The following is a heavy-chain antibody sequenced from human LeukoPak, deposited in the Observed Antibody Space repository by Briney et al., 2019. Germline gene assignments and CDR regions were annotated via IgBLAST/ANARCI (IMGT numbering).Heavy chain of an antibody. CDR3: ARGPEYYDSSGPLFDY. CDR2: INPNSGGT. Sequence: SVKVSCKASGYTFTGHYMHWVRQAPGQGLEWMGWINPNSGGTNYAQKFQGRVTMTRDTSISTAYMELSRLRSDDTAVYYCARGPEYYDSSGPLFDYWGQGTLVTVSS. V-gene: IGHV1-2*02. D-gene: IGHD3-22*01. J-gene: IGHJ4*02. CDR1: GYTFTGHY.